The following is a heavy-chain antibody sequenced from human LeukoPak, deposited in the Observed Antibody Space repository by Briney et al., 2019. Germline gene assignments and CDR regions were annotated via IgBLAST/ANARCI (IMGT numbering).Heavy chain of an antibody. CDR1: GVTFSSYS. CDR3: AAHPTGTRNY. D-gene: IGHD4-17*01. J-gene: IGHJ4*02. V-gene: IGHV3-23*01. CDR2: ISGSGGRT. Sequence: PGGSLRLSCAASGVTFSSYSMNWVRQAPGEGLEWVSSISGSGGRTHYADSVRGRFTISRDNSKNTLYLQMDSLTAEDTVVYYCAAHPTGTRNYWGQGTLVTVSS.